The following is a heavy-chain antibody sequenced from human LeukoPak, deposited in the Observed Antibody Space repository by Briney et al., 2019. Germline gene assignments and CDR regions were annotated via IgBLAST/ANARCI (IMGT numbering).Heavy chain of an antibody. V-gene: IGHV3-11*04. CDR2: ISSSGSSI. Sequence: PGGSLRLTCAASGFTFSDYYMSWIRQARGKGLEWIAYISSSGSSIQYAESVRGRFTISRDNAKTSLYLQMNSLRAEDTSVYYCARSPQWELPDYWGQGTLVTVSS. J-gene: IGHJ4*02. CDR1: GFTFSDYY. D-gene: IGHD1-26*01. CDR3: ARSPQWELPDY.